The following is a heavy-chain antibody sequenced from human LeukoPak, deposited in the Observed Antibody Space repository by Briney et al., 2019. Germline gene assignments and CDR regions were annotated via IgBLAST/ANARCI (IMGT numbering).Heavy chain of an antibody. D-gene: IGHD3-22*01. CDR3: ATTSGYRNYYYYYIDV. V-gene: IGHV4-39*01. CDR1: GGSISSTIYY. J-gene: IGHJ6*03. CDR2: SYYGGNS. Sequence: PSETLSLTCTVSGGSISSTIYYWGWIRQPPGKGLEWIGTSYYGGNSYYNPSLKSRVTISVDGSKNQFSLTLTSVTAADTAVYYCATTSGYRNYYYYYIDVWGKGTTVTFSS.